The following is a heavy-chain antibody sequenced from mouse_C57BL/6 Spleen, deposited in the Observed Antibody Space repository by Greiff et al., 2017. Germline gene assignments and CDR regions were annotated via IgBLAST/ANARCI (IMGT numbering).Heavy chain of an antibody. CDR2: IYPEDGDT. V-gene: IGHV14-4*01. CDR1: GFDIKDDY. CDR3: TRWGYSSGAWLAY. J-gene: IGHJ3*01. Sequence: VQLQQSGAELVRPGASVKLSCTASGFDIKDDYMHWVKQRPEQGLEWIGWIYPEDGDTEYASKFQGKATITADTSSNTAYLQLSSLTSEDTAVYYCTRWGYSSGAWLAYWGQGTLVTVSA. D-gene: IGHD2-5*01.